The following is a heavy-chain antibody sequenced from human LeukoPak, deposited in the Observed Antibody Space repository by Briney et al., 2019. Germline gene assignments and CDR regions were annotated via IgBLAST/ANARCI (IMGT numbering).Heavy chain of an antibody. CDR3: GSWQITMVRGASYYFDY. Sequence: PSGTLSLTCAVSGGSISSSNWWSWVRQPPGKGLEWIGEIYHSGSTNYNPPLKSRVTISVDKTKNQFSLKLSSVTAADTAVYYCGSWQITMVRGASYYFDYWGQGTLVTVSS. V-gene: IGHV4-4*02. J-gene: IGHJ4*02. D-gene: IGHD3-10*01. CDR2: IYHSGST. CDR1: GGSISSSNW.